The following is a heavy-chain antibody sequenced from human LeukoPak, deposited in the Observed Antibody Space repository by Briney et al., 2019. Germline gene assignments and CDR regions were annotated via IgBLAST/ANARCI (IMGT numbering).Heavy chain of an antibody. D-gene: IGHD1-26*01. V-gene: IGHV3-7*01. CDR2: IKQDGSEK. Sequence: PGGSLRLSCAASGYTFSSYWMSWVRHTPGKGLEWVANIKQDGSEKYYVDPVKGRFTISRDNAKNSLYLQMNTLRAEDTAVYYCASGSGSFDYWGQGTLVTVSS. CDR3: ASGSGSFDY. J-gene: IGHJ4*02. CDR1: GYTFSSYW.